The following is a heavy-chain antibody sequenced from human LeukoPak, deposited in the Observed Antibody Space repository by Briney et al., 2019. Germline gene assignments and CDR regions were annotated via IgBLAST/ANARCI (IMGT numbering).Heavy chain of an antibody. CDR2: ISWNSGSI. Sequence: PGRSLRLSCAASRFTFDDYAMHWVRQAPGKGLEWVSGISWNSGSIGYADSVKGRFTISRDNAKNSLYLQMNSLRAEDTALYYCAKDYYYDSSGFDYWGQGTLVTVSS. CDR1: RFTFDDYA. D-gene: IGHD3-22*01. CDR3: AKDYYYDSSGFDY. V-gene: IGHV3-9*01. J-gene: IGHJ4*02.